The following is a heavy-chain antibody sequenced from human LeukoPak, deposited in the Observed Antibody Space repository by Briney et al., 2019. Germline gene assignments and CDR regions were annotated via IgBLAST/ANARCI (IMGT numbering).Heavy chain of an antibody. CDR3: ARVRGYCGGDCYSAPTLYYYYGMDV. D-gene: IGHD2-21*02. J-gene: IGHJ6*02. CDR2: INHSGST. CDR1: GGSFSGYY. V-gene: IGHV4-34*01. Sequence: SETLSLTCAVHGGSFSGYYWSWIRQPPGKGLEWIGEINHSGSTNYNPSLKSRVTISVDTSKNQFSLKLSSVTAADTAVYYCARVRGYCGGDCYSAPTLYYYYGMDVWGQGTTVTVSS.